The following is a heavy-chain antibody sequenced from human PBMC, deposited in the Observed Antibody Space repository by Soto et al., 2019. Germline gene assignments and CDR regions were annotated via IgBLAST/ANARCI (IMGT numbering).Heavy chain of an antibody. D-gene: IGHD5-12*01. CDR3: VKGGYHYFDY. J-gene: IGHJ4*02. CDR2: ISYDGSNK. V-gene: IGHV3-30*18. Sequence: QVQLVESGGGVVQPGRSLRLSCAASRFTFSNYGMHWVRQTPGKGLEWVGVISYDGSNKYYADSVKGRFTISRDNSKNTLYLQMNSLRAEDTAVYYCVKGGYHYFDYWGQGTLVTVSS. CDR1: RFTFSNYG.